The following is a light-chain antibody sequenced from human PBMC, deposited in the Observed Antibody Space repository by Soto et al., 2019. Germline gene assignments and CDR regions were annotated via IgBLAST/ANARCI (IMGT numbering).Light chain of an antibody. CDR3: QQSFITPPLT. CDR1: QSISTY. Sequence: DIQMTQSPSSLSASIGDRITITCRASQSISTYLNWYQQKPGQAPRLLIYGASTLQNGVPSRFSGSGSATDYNLTISSLQPEDFATYYCQQSFITPPLTFGGGTKVEMK. V-gene: IGKV1-39*01. CDR2: GAS. J-gene: IGKJ4*01.